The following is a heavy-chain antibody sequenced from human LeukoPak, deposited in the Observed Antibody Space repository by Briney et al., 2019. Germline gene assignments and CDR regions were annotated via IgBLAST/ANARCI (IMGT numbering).Heavy chain of an antibody. Sequence: PGGSLRLSCGASGFTFSDYYMTWIRQAPGKGLEWVSYISSSSSTIYYADAVKGRFTISRDNAKNSLYLQMNSLRAEDTAVYYCAKDKDIVVVVAATPVDYWGQGTLVTVSS. CDR3: AKDKDIVVVVAATPVDY. V-gene: IGHV3-11*01. D-gene: IGHD2-15*01. CDR1: GFTFSDYY. J-gene: IGHJ4*02. CDR2: ISSSSSTI.